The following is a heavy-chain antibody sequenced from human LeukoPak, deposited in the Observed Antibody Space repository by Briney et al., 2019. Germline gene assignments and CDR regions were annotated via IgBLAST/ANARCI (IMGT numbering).Heavy chain of an antibody. J-gene: IGHJ1*01. CDR3: ARDMTTATTCYLQH. D-gene: IGHD4-17*01. V-gene: IGHV3-21*01. CDR1: GFTFSTYS. CDR2: ISSSSNYI. Sequence: GGSLRLSCGASGFTFSTYSMNWVRQAPGKGLEWVSSISSSSNYIYYADSVKGRFSISRDDAKNSLFLQMNGLRAEDTAVYYCARDMTTATTCYLQHWGQGTLVTVSS.